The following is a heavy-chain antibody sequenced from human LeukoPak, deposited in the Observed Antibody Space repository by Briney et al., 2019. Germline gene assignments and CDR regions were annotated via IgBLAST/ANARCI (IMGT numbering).Heavy chain of an antibody. CDR1: GFTASSNY. J-gene: IGHJ5*02. Sequence: GGSLRLSCAASGFTASSNYMSWVRQAPGKGLEWVSVIYSGGSTYYADSVKGRFTISRDNSKNTLYLQMDSLRAEDTAVYYCAREYSVTNWFDPWGQGTLVTVSS. CDR2: IYSGGST. V-gene: IGHV3-66*02. D-gene: IGHD4-17*01. CDR3: AREYSVTNWFDP.